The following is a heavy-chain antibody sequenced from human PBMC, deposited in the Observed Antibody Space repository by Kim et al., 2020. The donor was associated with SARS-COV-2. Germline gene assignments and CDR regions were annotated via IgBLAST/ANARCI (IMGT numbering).Heavy chain of an antibody. J-gene: IGHJ3*02. CDR2: ISYDGSNK. CDR1: GFTFSSYG. V-gene: IGHV3-30*18. D-gene: IGHD2-21*02. Sequence: GGSLRLSCAASGFTFSSYGMHWVRQAPGKGLEWVAVISYDGSNKYYADSVKGRFTISRDNSKNTLYLQMNSLRAEDTAVYYCAKLHIVVVTAIHRSDAFDIWGQGTMVTVSS. CDR3: AKLHIVVVTAIHRSDAFDI.